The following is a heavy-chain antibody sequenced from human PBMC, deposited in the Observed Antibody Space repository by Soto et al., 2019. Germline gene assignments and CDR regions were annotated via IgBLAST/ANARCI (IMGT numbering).Heavy chain of an antibody. Sequence: PGESLKISCKGSGYSFTSYWIGWVRQMPGKGLEWMGLIYPGDSDTRYSPSFQGQVTISADKSISTAYLQWSSLKASDTAMYYCARQATRRYTYRHFDYWGQGTLVTVSS. V-gene: IGHV5-51*01. J-gene: IGHJ4*02. D-gene: IGHD5-18*01. CDR2: IYPGDSDT. CDR1: GYSFTSYW. CDR3: ARQATRRYTYRHFDY.